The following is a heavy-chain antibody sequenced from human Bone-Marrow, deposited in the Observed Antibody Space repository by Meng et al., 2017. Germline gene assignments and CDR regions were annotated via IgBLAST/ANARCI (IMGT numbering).Heavy chain of an antibody. V-gene: IGHV4-30-4*01. D-gene: IGHD3-16*01. Sequence: QVQLQESGPGLVKPSQTLSLTCTVSGGSISSGDYYWSCIRQPPGKGLGWIGYIYYRGHHYHNPSLKSGVTKSGDTSKTQFPRKLSSVTAADTAVYYGVGGELGRGGGGGAHFDYWGQGTLVTVSS. CDR3: VGGELGRGGGGGAHFDY. CDR1: GGSISSGDYY. J-gene: IGHJ4*02. CDR2: IYYRGHH.